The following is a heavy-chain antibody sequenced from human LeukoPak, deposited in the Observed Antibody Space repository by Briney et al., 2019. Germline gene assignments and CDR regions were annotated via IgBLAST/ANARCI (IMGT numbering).Heavy chain of an antibody. CDR1: GFTFSSYA. D-gene: IGHD3-22*01. J-gene: IGHJ4*02. CDR2: ISYDGSNK. Sequence: GGSLRLSCAASGFTFSSYAMHWVRQAPGKGLERVAVISYDGSNKYYADSVKGRFTISRDNSKNTLYLQMNSLRAEDTAVYYCARDGVPSYYYDSSGYYFDYWGQGTLVTVSS. CDR3: ARDGVPSYYYDSSGYYFDY. V-gene: IGHV3-30-3*01.